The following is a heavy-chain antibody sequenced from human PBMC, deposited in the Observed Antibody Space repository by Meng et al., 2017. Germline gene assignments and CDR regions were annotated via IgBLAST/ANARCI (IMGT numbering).Heavy chain of an antibody. J-gene: IGHJ6*02. D-gene: IGHD2-2*01. Sequence: ASVKVSCKASGYTFTSYDINWVRQATGQGLEWMGWMNPNSGNTGYAQKFRGRVTITRNTSISTAYMELSSLRSEDTAVYYCARTGYCSSTSCYGPRDYYYYYGMDVWGQGTTVTVSS. CDR2: MNPNSGNT. V-gene: IGHV1-8*03. CDR3: ARTGYCSSTSCYGPRDYYYYYGMDV. CDR1: GYTFTSYD.